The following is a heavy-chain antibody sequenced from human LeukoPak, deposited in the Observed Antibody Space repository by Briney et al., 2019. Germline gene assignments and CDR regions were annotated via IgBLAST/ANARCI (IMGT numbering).Heavy chain of an antibody. CDR1: GGSMISYY. CDR2: IYYSGST. J-gene: IGHJ4*02. CDR3: ARHYGTNGYFASFFDY. Sequence: SEALSLTCTVSGGSMISYYWSWIRQPPGKGLEWIGYIYYSGSTNSNSSLTSRVTISVDTSKSQFSLNLTSVTAADTAVYHCARHYGTNGYFASFFDYWGQGTLVTVSS. D-gene: IGHD3-22*01. V-gene: IGHV4-59*01.